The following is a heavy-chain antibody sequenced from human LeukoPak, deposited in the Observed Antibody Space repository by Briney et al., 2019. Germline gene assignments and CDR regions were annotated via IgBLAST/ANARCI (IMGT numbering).Heavy chain of an antibody. Sequence: GGSLRLSCAASGFTFGSYSMNWVRQAPGEGLECVSYIGGSNDIRYADSVKGRFTISRDNAKNSLYLQMNSLRDEDTAVYYCVRDWSYGFDYWGQGILVTVSS. CDR1: GFTFGSYS. J-gene: IGHJ4*02. V-gene: IGHV3-48*02. CDR3: VRDWSYGFDY. CDR2: IGGSNDI. D-gene: IGHD5-18*01.